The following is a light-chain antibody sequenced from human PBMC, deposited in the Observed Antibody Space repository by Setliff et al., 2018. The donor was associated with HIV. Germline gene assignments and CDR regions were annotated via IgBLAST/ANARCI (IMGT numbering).Light chain of an antibody. CDR2: DVS. Sequence: VLAQPASVSGSPGQSITISCSGTSSDVGGYNYVSWYQQHPGKAPKLMIYDVSNRPSGVSNRFSGSKSGNTASLTISGLQAEDEADYYCTSYSSNTTLGIFGTGTKVTVL. CDR1: SSDVGGYNY. CDR3: TSYSSNTTLGI. J-gene: IGLJ1*01. V-gene: IGLV2-14*03.